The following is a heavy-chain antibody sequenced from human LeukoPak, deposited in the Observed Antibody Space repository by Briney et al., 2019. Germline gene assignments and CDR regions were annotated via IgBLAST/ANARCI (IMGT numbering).Heavy chain of an antibody. V-gene: IGHV3-11*04. J-gene: IGHJ4*02. CDR1: GFTFSGYA. Sequence: TGGSLRLSCAASGFTFSGYAMSWARQAPGKGLQWVSTISSSGSITYYADSVKGRFTVSRDNAKRSLSLQMNSLRAEDTAVYYCATGGNSLAYWGQGTLVTVSS. CDR2: ISSSGSIT. D-gene: IGHD1-26*01. CDR3: ATGGNSLAY.